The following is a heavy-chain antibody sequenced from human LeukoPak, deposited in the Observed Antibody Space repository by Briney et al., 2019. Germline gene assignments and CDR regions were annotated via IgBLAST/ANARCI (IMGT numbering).Heavy chain of an antibody. CDR1: GFTFSSYG. D-gene: IGHD3-22*01. Sequence: GGSLRLSCAASGFTFSSYGIHWVRQAPGKGLEWVAVISYDGRNKYYADSVRGRFTISRDNSKNTVYLQMDSLRAEDTAVYYCAKDRITMIVVVPFYGMDVWGQGTTVTVSS. CDR3: AKDRITMIVVVPFYGMDV. J-gene: IGHJ6*02. CDR2: ISYDGRNK. V-gene: IGHV3-30*18.